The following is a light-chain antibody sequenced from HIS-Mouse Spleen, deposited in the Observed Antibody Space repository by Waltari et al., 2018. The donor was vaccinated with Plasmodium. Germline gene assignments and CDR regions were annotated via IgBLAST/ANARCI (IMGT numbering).Light chain of an antibody. Sequence: EIVMTQSPATLSVSPGERATLSCRASQRVSSNLAWYQQKPGQAPRLLIYGASTRATGIPARFSGSGSGTEFTVTISSLQSEDFAVYYCQQYNNWSFTFGPGTKVDIK. CDR1: QRVSSN. CDR3: QQYNNWSFT. J-gene: IGKJ3*01. CDR2: GAS. V-gene: IGKV3-15*01.